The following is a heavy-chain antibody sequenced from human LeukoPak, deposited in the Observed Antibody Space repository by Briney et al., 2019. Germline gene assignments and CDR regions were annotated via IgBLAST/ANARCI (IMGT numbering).Heavy chain of an antibody. CDR1: GFTFSSYA. CDR3: AKSIVVVPAAIFDY. CDR2: ISDGGGST. J-gene: IGHJ4*02. V-gene: IGHV3-23*01. Sequence: PGGSLRLSCAASGFTFSSYAMSWVRQAPGKGLEWVSTISDGGGSTYYADSVKGRFTISRDNSKNTLYLQMNSLRAEDTAVYYCAKSIVVVPAAIFDYWGQGTLVTVSS. D-gene: IGHD2-2*01.